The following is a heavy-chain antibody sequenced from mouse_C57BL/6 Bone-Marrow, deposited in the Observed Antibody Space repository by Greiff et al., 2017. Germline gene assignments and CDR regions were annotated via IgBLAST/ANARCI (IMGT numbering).Heavy chain of an antibody. CDR3: ARMDYYGSSLYWYFDV. Sequence: VQLKESGPGLVQPSQRLSITCTVSGFSFTSYGVHWVRQSPGKGLEWLGVIWSGGSTDYNAAFISRLSISKDNSKSQVFFKMNSLQADDTAIYYCARMDYYGSSLYWYFDVWGTGTTVTVSS. CDR2: IWSGGST. J-gene: IGHJ1*03. V-gene: IGHV2-2*01. D-gene: IGHD1-1*01. CDR1: GFSFTSYG.